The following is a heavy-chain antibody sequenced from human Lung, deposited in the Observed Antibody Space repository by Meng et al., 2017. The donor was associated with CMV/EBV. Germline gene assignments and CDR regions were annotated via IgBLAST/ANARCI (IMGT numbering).Heavy chain of an antibody. CDR1: GYTFINHD. J-gene: IGHJ5*02. V-gene: IGHV1-8*01. D-gene: IGHD6-13*01. Sequence: ASXXVSXKASGYTFINHDINWVRQAAGQGLEWMGWMNSNSGNTGYAQKFQGRVTMIRDTSASTGYMELRSLRFEETPTYYYMRVAGAGGRGWFDPWCQGTLVTVSS. CDR3: MRVAGAGGRGWFDP. CDR2: MNSNSGNT.